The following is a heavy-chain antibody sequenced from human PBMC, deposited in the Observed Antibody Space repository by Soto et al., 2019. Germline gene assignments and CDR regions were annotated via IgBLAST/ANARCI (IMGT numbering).Heavy chain of an antibody. CDR1: GGTFSNSP. CDR2: IIPILGLT. V-gene: IGHV1-69*04. D-gene: IGHD3-3*02. CDR3: ARELDFSDYVDS. Sequence: HVQLVQSGAEVKRPGSSVKVSCKASGGTFSNSPLSWVRQGPGQGLEWMGRIIPILGLTNYAQKFQDRVTITANKSTSTVYMELSSLRSEDTAVYYCARELDFSDYVDSWGQGTLVAVSS. J-gene: IGHJ4*02.